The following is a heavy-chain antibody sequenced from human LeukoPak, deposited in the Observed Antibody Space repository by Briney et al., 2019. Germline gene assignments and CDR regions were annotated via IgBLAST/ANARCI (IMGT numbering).Heavy chain of an antibody. D-gene: IGHD3-10*01. CDR3: ARVRSYGSGNYYYYGMDV. J-gene: IGHJ6*02. CDR2: ISYDGSNK. Sequence: GGSLRLSCAASGFTFNNYTMHWVRQAPGKGLEWVAVISYDGSNKYYADSVKGRFTTSRDNSKNTLYLQMNSLRAEDTAVYYCARVRSYGSGNYYYYGMDVWGQGTTVTVSS. CDR1: GFTFNNYT. V-gene: IGHV3-30-3*01.